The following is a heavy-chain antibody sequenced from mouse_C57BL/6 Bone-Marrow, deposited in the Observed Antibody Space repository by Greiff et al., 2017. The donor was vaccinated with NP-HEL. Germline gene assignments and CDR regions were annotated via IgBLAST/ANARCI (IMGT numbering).Heavy chain of an antibody. CDR3: ARDASNYYGSTLWYFDV. D-gene: IGHD1-1*01. V-gene: IGHV7-1*01. Sequence: EVKVVESGGGLVQSGRSLRLSCATSGFTFSDFYMEWVRQAPGKGLEWIAASRNKANDYSTEYSASVKGRFIVSRDTSQSILYLQMNALRAEDTAMYYCARDASNYYGSTLWYFDVWGTGTTVTVSS. J-gene: IGHJ1*03. CDR2: SRNKANDYST. CDR1: GFTFSDFY.